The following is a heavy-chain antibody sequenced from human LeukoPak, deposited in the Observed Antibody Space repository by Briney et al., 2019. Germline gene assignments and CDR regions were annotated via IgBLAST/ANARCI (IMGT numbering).Heavy chain of an antibody. CDR1: GGSFSGYY. D-gene: IGHD3-10*01. V-gene: IGHV4-34*01. Sequence: PSETPSLTCAVYGGSFSGYYWSWIRQPPGKGLEWIGEINHSGSTNYNPSLKSRVTISVDTSKNQFSLKLSSVTAADTAVYYCARVASRRYYGSGSYRVDYWGQGTLVTVSS. CDR2: INHSGST. J-gene: IGHJ4*02. CDR3: ARVASRRYYGSGSYRVDY.